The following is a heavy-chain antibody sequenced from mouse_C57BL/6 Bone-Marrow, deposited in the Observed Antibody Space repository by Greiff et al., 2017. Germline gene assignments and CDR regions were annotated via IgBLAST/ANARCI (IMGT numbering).Heavy chain of an antibody. J-gene: IGHJ4*01. V-gene: IGHV1-7*01. CDR2: INPSSGYT. CDR1: GYTFTSYW. Sequence: VQLQQSGAELAKPGASVKLSCKASGYTFTSYWMHWVKQRPGQGLEWIGYINPSSGYTKYNQKFKDKATLTVDKSSSTAYMQLSSLTYEDSAVYYCARIGGYRYYYAMDYWGQGTSVTVSS. CDR3: ARIGGYRYYYAMDY. D-gene: IGHD2-2*01.